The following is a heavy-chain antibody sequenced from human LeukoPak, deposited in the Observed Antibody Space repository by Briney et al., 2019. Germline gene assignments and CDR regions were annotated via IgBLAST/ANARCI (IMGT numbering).Heavy chain of an antibody. D-gene: IGHD3-22*01. CDR1: GGTFSSYA. J-gene: IGHJ4*02. Sequence: SVKVSCKASGGTFSSYAISWVRQAPGQGLEWMGGIIPIFGTANYAQKFQGRVTITADESTSTAYMELSSLRAEDTAVYYCARGRYYYDSSGYYAAYFDYWGQGTLVTVSS. CDR2: IIPIFGTA. V-gene: IGHV1-69*01. CDR3: ARGRYYYDSSGYYAAYFDY.